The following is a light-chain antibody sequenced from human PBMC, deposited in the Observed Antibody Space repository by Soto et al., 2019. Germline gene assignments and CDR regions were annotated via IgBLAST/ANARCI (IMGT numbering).Light chain of an antibody. V-gene: IGLV2-14*01. CDR2: EVS. J-gene: IGLJ1*01. CDR3: SSYTSISTLV. Sequence: QSVLTQPASVSGSPGQSITISCTGTSSDIGAYNYVSWYQQHPGKAPKLMIYEVSDRPSGVSNRFSGSKSGNTASLTISGLQAEDDADYYCSSYTSISTLVFGSGTKLTVL. CDR1: SSDIGAYNY.